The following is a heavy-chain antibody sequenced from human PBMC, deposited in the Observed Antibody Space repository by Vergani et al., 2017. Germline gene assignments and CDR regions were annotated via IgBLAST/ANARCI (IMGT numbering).Heavy chain of an antibody. V-gene: IGHV1-3*01. Sequence: QVQLVQSGAEVKKPGASVKVSCKASGYTFTSYAMHWVRQAPGQRLEWMGWINAGNGNTKYSQKFQGRVTITRDTSASTAYMELSSLRSEDTAVYYCARDSNPHTYYYYYGMDVWGQGTTGTVSS. J-gene: IGHJ6*02. CDR3: ARDSNPHTYYYYYGMDV. CDR2: INAGNGNT. D-gene: IGHD4-11*01. CDR1: GYTFTSYA.